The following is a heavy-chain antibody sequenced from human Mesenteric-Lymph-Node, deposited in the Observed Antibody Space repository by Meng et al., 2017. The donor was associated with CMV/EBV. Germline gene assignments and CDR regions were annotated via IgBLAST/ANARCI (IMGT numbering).Heavy chain of an antibody. V-gene: IGHV3-20*01. CDR3: ARAIDSYLLRAFDI. CDR2: INWNGDST. Sequence: GESLRLSCAASGFVFDDFGMFWVRQAPGEGLEWVSGINWNGDSTSYADSVKGRFTISRDNAKNALYLQMNSLRAEDTALYHCARAIDSYLLRAFDIWGQGTMVTVSS. D-gene: IGHD3-10*01. CDR1: GFVFDDFG. J-gene: IGHJ3*02.